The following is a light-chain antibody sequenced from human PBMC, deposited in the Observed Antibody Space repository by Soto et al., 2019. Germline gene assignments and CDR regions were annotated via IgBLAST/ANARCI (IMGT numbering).Light chain of an antibody. CDR1: QAIRND. CDR3: LHDALFPYS. Sequence: AIQMTQSPSSLSASVGDTVTFTCRASQAIRNDLGWFQQRPGKPPKLLIYGISILQTGVPSRFSGSWSGTDFTLTISVLQPEDFATYYCLHDALFPYSFGQGTRLEIQ. J-gene: IGKJ2*03. CDR2: GIS. V-gene: IGKV1-6*01.